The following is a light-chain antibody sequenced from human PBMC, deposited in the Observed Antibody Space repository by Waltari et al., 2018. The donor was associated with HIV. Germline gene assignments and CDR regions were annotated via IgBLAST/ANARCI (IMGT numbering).Light chain of an antibody. V-gene: IGLV2-14*01. CDR2: EVS. Sequence: QSALTQPASVSGSPGQSITISCTGTSSDVGVYNYVPWYQQHPGKAPKLMIYEVSNRPSGVANRFSGSQSGNTASLTISGLQAEDEADYYCSSYTTRNTRVFGGGTTLTVL. CDR1: SSDVGVYNY. J-gene: IGLJ3*02. CDR3: SSYTTRNTRV.